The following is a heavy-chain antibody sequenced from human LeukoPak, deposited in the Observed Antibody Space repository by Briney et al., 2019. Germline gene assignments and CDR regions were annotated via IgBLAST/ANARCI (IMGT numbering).Heavy chain of an antibody. D-gene: IGHD3-10*01. V-gene: IGHV1-18*01. CDR3: ARTVIAAIRGVTPPGY. CDR1: GYTFSSYD. CDR2: IAPYNGNT. J-gene: IGHJ4*02. Sequence: ASVTVSCTTSGYTFSSYDISWVRQAPGHGLEWMGWIAPYNGNTKYTQNLQGRVTLTTDISTSTAYMELRSLRSDDTAVYYCARTVIAAIRGVTPPGYWGQGTLVTVSS.